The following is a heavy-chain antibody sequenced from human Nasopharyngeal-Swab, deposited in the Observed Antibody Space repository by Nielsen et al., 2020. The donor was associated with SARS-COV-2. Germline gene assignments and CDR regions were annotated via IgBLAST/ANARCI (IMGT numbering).Heavy chain of an antibody. D-gene: IGHD1-26*01. CDR3: ARDVGGSYST. CDR1: GFTFSSYA. CDR2: ISGSGGST. V-gene: IGHV3-23*01. Sequence: GESLKISCAASGFTFSSYAMSWVRQAPGKGLEWVSTISGSGGSTYYADSVKGRFTISRDSSKNTLYLQMNSLRAEDTAVYYCARDVGGSYSTWGQGTLVTVSS. J-gene: IGHJ4*02.